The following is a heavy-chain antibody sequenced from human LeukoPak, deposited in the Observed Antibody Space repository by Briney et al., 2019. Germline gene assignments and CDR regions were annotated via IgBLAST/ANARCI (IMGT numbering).Heavy chain of an antibody. V-gene: IGHV4-34*01. Sequence: PSETLSLTCAVYGGSFSGYYWSWIRQPPGKGLEWIGEINHSGSTNYNPSLKSRVTISVDTSKNQFSLKLSSVTAADTAVYYCARGSTVEMRIDYWGQGTLVTVSS. D-gene: IGHD5-24*01. CDR3: ARGSTVEMRIDY. CDR2: INHSGST. CDR1: GGSFSGYY. J-gene: IGHJ4*02.